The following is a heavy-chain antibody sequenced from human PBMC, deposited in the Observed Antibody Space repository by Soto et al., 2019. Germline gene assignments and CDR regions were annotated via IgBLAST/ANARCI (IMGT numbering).Heavy chain of an antibody. V-gene: IGHV3-66*01. CDR2: IYNEFT. Sequence: EVQLVESGGGLVQPGGSLRLSCVASGFSVTDIYMNWVRQAPGKGLEWVSVIYNEFTDYADSVRGRFSISTDSSKNALYLQTNSLRAEDSAVYYCVREPRYCSGGSCSIMGDAFDIWGQGTKVTVSS. CDR1: GFSVTDIY. J-gene: IGHJ3*02. CDR3: VREPRYCSGGSCSIMGDAFDI. D-gene: IGHD2-15*01.